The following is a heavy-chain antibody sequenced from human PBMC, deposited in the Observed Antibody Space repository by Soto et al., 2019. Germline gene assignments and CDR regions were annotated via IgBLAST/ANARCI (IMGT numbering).Heavy chain of an antibody. V-gene: IGHV1-18*01. CDR3: ARVRNSGSYGYYFDY. CDR2: ISAYNGNT. CDR1: GYTFTSYG. J-gene: IGHJ4*02. Sequence: ASVKVSCKASGYTFTSYGISWVRQAPGQGLEWMGWISAYNGNTNYAQKLQGRVTMTTDTSTSTAYMELRSLRSDDTAVYYCARVRNSGSYGYYFDYWGQGTLVTV. D-gene: IGHD1-26*01.